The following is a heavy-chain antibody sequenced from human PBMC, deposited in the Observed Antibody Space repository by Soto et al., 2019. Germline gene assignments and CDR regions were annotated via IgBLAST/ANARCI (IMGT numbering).Heavy chain of an antibody. CDR1: GYSFTSNA. Sequence: ASVKVSCKASGYSFTSNAIHWMRQAPGQSLEWMGWIDGGDANTQYSQNFQGRVTLSRDTSATTAYMELRSLRSEDTAVYYCARGFDGSADYWGQGTLVTVSS. D-gene: IGHD3-10*01. CDR3: ARGFDGSADY. CDR2: IDGGDANT. J-gene: IGHJ4*02. V-gene: IGHV1-3*01.